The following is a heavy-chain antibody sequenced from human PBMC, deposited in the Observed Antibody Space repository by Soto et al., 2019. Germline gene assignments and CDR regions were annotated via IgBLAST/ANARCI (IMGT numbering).Heavy chain of an antibody. CDR2: INHSGST. V-gene: IGHV4-34*01. J-gene: IGHJ6*01. Sequence: SETLSLTCAVYGGSFSGYYWSWIRQPPGKGLEWIGEINHSGSTYYNASLKSRVTISVDTSKNQFSLKLTSVTDADTAVYYCASGIDFYYAMDVWGQGTTVTVSS. CDR1: GGSFSGYY. CDR3: ASGIDFYYAMDV.